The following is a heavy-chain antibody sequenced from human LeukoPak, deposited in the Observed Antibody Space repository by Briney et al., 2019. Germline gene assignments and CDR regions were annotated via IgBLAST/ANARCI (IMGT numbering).Heavy chain of an antibody. Sequence: ASVKVSCKASGYTFTSYGISWVRQAPGQGLEWMGWINPNSGGTNYAQKFQGRVTMTRDTSISTAYMELSRLRSDDTAVYYCARDFRAAMVSDWFDPWGQGTLDTVSS. V-gene: IGHV1-2*02. CDR1: GYTFTSYG. J-gene: IGHJ5*02. D-gene: IGHD5-18*01. CDR3: ARDFRAAMVSDWFDP. CDR2: INPNSGGT.